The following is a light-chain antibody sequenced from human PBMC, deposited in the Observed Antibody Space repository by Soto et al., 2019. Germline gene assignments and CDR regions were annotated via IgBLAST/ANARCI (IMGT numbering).Light chain of an antibody. V-gene: IGKV1-13*02. CDR3: QQFDTYPRT. J-gene: IGKJ5*01. CDR1: QGIVSA. Sequence: AIQLTQSPSSLSASVGDRVTITCRASQGIVSALAWYQQKPGKPPKLLISDSSSLESGVPSRFGGSGSGTDFTLTISSLQPEDFATYYCQQFDTYPRTFGQGTRLDFK. CDR2: DSS.